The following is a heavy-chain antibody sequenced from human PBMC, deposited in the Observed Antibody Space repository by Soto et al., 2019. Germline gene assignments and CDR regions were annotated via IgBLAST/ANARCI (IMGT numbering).Heavy chain of an antibody. J-gene: IGHJ4*02. Sequence: EVQLVESGGGSVQPGGSLRLSCAASGFTFSTFSMNWVRQAPGRVLEWITYISGGGRPISYADSVKGRFTISRDNAKYSLYLQRDSLTDEDTSVYNCARGRGWASDSWGQGTLVTVSS. CDR2: ISGGGRPI. CDR1: GFTFSTFS. V-gene: IGHV3-48*02. CDR3: ARGRGWASDS. D-gene: IGHD6-19*01.